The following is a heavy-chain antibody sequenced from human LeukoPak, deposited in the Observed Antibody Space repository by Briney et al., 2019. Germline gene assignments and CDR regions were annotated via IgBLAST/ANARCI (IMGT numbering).Heavy chain of an antibody. J-gene: IGHJ4*02. D-gene: IGHD3-10*01. CDR2: IYYSGST. V-gene: IGHV4-59*12. CDR1: GGSISSYY. CDR3: ARGHGWFGLVGY. Sequence: SETLSLTCTVSGGSISSYYWSWIRQPPGKGLEWIGYIYYSGSTNYNPSLKSRVTISVDTSKNQFSLKLSSVTAADTAVYYCARGHGWFGLVGYWGQGTLVTVSS.